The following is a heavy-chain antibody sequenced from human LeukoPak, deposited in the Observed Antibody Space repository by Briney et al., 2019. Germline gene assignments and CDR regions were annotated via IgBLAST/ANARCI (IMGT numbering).Heavy chain of an antibody. D-gene: IGHD3-16*01. CDR1: GGTFSSYG. CDR3: ARGFGSSTSYVSDFDF. CDR2: IIPILGIT. J-gene: IGHJ4*02. V-gene: IGHV1-69*04. Sequence: SVKVSCKASGGTFSSYGVSWVRQAPGQGLEWMGRIIPILGITNYAQKFQGRVTITADKSTSTAYVELSSLRSQDTAVYFCARGFGSSTSYVSDFDFWGQGTLVTVSS.